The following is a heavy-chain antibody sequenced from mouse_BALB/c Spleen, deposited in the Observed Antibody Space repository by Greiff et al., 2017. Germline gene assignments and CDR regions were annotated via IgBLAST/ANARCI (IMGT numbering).Heavy chain of an antibody. J-gene: IGHJ3*01. CDR1: GFTFSSYA. Sequence: EVKLMESGGGLVKPGGSLKLSCAASGFTFSSYAMSWVRQTPEKRLEWVATISSGGSYTYYPDSVKGRFTISRDNAKNTLYLQMSSLRSEDTAMYYCARHDGYYAYWGQGTLVTVSA. CDR3: ARHDGYYAY. CDR2: ISSGGSYT. V-gene: IGHV5-9-3*01. D-gene: IGHD2-3*01.